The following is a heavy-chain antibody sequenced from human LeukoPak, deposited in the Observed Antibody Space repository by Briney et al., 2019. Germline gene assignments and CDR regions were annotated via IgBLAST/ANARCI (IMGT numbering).Heavy chain of an antibody. Sequence: GGSLRLSCAASGFTFSSYGMHWVRQAPGKGLEWVAFIRYDGSNKYYADSVKGRFTISRDNSKNTLYLQMNSLRAEDTAVYYCANIYYGSGSYFGPHFDYWGQGTLVTVSS. CDR2: IRYDGSNK. D-gene: IGHD3-10*01. J-gene: IGHJ4*02. CDR1: GFTFSSYG. V-gene: IGHV3-30*02. CDR3: ANIYYGSGSYFGPHFDY.